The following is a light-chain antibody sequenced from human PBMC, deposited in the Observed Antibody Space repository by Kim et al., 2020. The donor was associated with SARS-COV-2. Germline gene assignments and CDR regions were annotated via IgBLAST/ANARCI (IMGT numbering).Light chain of an antibody. V-gene: IGKV1-39*01. CDR3: QQTHTTPKT. J-gene: IGKJ1*01. Sequence: ASVGARVTITCRASHYIFSNLNWYQQKPGKAPNLLIYAASTLQSGVPSRFSGSKSGTQFTLTINSLQPEDFAVYYCQQTHTTPKTFGQGTKVDIK. CDR2: AAS. CDR1: HYIFSN.